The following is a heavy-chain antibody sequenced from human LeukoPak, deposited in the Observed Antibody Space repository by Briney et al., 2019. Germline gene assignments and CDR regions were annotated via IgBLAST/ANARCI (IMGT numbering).Heavy chain of an antibody. Sequence: PSETLSLTRTVSGGSISSYYWSWIRQPPGKGLEWIGYFYYSGSTSYNPSLKSRVTISVDTSKNQFSLKLTSVTAADTAVYYCARQTGTVTTPFDYWGQGTLVTVSS. J-gene: IGHJ4*02. CDR1: GGSISSYY. D-gene: IGHD4-17*01. CDR3: ARQTGTVTTPFDY. V-gene: IGHV4-59*08. CDR2: FYYSGST.